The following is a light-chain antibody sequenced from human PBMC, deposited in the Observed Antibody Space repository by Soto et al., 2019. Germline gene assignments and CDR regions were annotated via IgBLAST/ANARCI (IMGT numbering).Light chain of an antibody. CDR1: NSDVGAYDY. Sequence: QSALTQPASVSGSPGQSITISCTGTNSDVGAYDYVSWYCHHPGEAPKLVIYDVNIRPSGVSNRFSGSKSGNTASLTISGLQAEDEADYYCSSYTTRTTLVIFGGGTKLTVL. V-gene: IGLV2-14*03. CDR2: DVN. J-gene: IGLJ2*01. CDR3: SSYTTRTTLVI.